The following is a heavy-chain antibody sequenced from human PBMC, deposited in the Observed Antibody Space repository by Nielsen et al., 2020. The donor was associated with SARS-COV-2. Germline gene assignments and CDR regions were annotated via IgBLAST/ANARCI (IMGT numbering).Heavy chain of an antibody. V-gene: IGHV4-34*01. Sequence: GSLRLSCAVYGGSFSGYYWSWIRQPPGKGLEWIGEINHSGSTNYNPSLKSRVTISVDTSKNQFSLKLSSVTAADTAVYYCARGAAAGYNWFDPWGQGTLVTVSS. CDR2: INHSGST. D-gene: IGHD6-13*01. CDR3: ARGAAAGYNWFDP. CDR1: GGSFSGYY. J-gene: IGHJ5*02.